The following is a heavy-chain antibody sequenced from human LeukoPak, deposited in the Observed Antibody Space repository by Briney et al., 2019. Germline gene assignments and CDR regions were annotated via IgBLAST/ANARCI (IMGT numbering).Heavy chain of an antibody. CDR1: GYTFTGYY. CDR2: INPNSGGT. Sequence: ASVKVSCKASGYTFTGYYMHWVRQAPGQGLEWMGWINPNSGGTIYAQKFQGRVTMTRDTSTSTVYMELSSLRSEDTAVYYCAREGPGFDYWGQGTLVTVSS. V-gene: IGHV1-2*02. J-gene: IGHJ4*02. D-gene: IGHD1-14*01. CDR3: AREGPGFDY.